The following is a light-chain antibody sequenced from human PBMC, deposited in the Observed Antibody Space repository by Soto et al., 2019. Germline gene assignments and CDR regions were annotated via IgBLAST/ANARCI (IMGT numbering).Light chain of an antibody. CDR2: LNRDGSH. CDR1: SGHINYA. V-gene: IGLV4-69*01. Sequence: QSVLTQSPSAAASLGASVKLTCTLSSGHINYASAWHQQQPEKGPRYLMKLNRDGSHSKGDGIPNRFSGSSSGAERYLTSYCRQSEEEADYSCQTWGTGLVIFGGGTKLTVL. J-gene: IGLJ2*01. CDR3: QTWGTGLVI.